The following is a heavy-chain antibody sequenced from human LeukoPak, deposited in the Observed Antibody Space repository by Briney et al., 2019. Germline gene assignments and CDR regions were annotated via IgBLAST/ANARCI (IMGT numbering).Heavy chain of an antibody. CDR1: GFTFSSHL. V-gene: IGHV3-74*01. Sequence: GGSLRLSCAASGFTFSSHLMHWVRQAPGKGLVWVSRISSDGTYTNYADSVRGRFTISRDNAKNTLYLQMNSLRAEDTAVYYCARYYDFWSGYFYYYYYGMDVWGQGTTVTVSS. CDR3: ARYYDFWSGYFYYYYYGMDV. D-gene: IGHD3-3*01. CDR2: ISSDGTYT. J-gene: IGHJ6*02.